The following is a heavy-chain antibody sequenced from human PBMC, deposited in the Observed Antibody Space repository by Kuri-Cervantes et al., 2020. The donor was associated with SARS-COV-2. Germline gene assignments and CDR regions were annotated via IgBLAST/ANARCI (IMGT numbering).Heavy chain of an antibody. Sequence: GESLKISCAASGFTFSSYAMSWVRQAPGKGLEWVAVISYDGSNKYYADSVKGRFTISRDNSKNTLYLQMNSLRAEDTAVYYCARSIVVVPAPSDYWGQGTLVTVSS. CDR1: GFTFSSYA. V-gene: IGHV3-30-3*01. D-gene: IGHD2-2*01. CDR3: ARSIVVVPAPSDY. J-gene: IGHJ4*02. CDR2: ISYDGSNK.